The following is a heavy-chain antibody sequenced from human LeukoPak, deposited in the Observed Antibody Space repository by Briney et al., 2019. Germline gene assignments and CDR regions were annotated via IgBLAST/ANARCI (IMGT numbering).Heavy chain of an antibody. J-gene: IGHJ5*02. Sequence: SETLSLTCAVYGGSFSGYYWSWIRRPPGKGLEWIGEINHSGSTNYNPSLKSRVTISVDTSKNQFSLKLSSVTAADTAVYYCARANFGYDFWSGQNWFDPWGQGTLVTVSS. V-gene: IGHV4-34*01. CDR3: ARANFGYDFWSGQNWFDP. D-gene: IGHD3-3*01. CDR2: INHSGST. CDR1: GGSFSGYY.